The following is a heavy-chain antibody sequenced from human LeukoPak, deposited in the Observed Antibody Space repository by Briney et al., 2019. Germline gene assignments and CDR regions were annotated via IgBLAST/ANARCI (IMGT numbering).Heavy chain of an antibody. Sequence: PSETLSLTCAVSGHSISSGYYWGWIRQPPGKGLEWIGSIYHSGSTFYNPSLKSRITISVDTSKNQFTLKLTSVTAADTAVYYCAREQHLATWGQGTLLTVSS. V-gene: IGHV4-38-2*02. J-gene: IGHJ4*02. D-gene: IGHD6-13*01. CDR2: IYHSGST. CDR3: AREQHLAT. CDR1: GHSISSGYY.